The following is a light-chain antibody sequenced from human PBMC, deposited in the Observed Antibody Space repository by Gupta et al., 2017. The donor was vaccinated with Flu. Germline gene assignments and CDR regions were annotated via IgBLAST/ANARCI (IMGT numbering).Light chain of an antibody. CDR1: QDISNY. CDR2: DAS. Sequence: PSSLSASVGDRVTITCQASQDISNYLNWYQQKPGKAPKLLIYDASNLETGVPSRFSGSGSGTDFTFTISSLQPEDVATYYCQQYYNHPRSFGHGTKVDIK. J-gene: IGKJ3*01. V-gene: IGKV1-33*01. CDR3: QQYYNHPRS.